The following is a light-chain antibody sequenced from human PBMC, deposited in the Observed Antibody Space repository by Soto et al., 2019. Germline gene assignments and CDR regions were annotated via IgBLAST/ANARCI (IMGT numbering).Light chain of an antibody. CDR2: DAF. Sequence: DIVLTQSPATLSLSPGEAVTLSCRASQSVSSYLAWYQQKPGQAPRLLIYDAFNRATGIPDRFSGSGSGTDVTLTISSVEPEDFAVYYCQQRSNWPTEFTFGQGTKLEI. V-gene: IGKV3-11*01. CDR1: QSVSSY. J-gene: IGKJ2*01. CDR3: QQRSNWPTEFT.